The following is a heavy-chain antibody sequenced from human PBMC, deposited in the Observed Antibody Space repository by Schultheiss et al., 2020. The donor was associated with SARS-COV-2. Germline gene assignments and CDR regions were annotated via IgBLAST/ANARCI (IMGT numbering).Heavy chain of an antibody. CDR2: IKQDGSEK. V-gene: IGHV3-7*01. J-gene: IGHJ6*04. Sequence: GGSLRLSCAASGFTFSSYWMSWVRQAPGKGLEWVANIKQDGSEKYYVDSVKGRFTISRDNAKNSLYLQMNSLRAEDTAVYYCASSIGYCTGGVCALWGKGTTVTVSS. CDR1: GFTFSSYW. D-gene: IGHD2-8*02. CDR3: ASSIGYCTGGVCAL.